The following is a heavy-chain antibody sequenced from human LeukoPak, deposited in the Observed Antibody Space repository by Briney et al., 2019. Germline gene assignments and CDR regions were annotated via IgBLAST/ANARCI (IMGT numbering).Heavy chain of an antibody. J-gene: IGHJ4*02. CDR2: ITGDNKG. Sequence: PGGSLRLYCVASGFPFDHCSMNWVRQVPGKGPEWLSYITGDNKGYYADSVKGRFIISRDNAERSVYLQMNSLTVDDTALYYCVRGGVADGNYFGDWGQGAGVTVSS. D-gene: IGHD3-10*01. CDR1: GFPFDHCS. CDR3: VRGGVADGNYFGD. V-gene: IGHV3-48*01.